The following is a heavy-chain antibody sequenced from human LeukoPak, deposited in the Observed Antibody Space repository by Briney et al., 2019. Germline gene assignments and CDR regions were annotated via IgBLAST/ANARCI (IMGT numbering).Heavy chain of an antibody. CDR3: ARSSSYSGSYYGAFDI. J-gene: IGHJ3*02. CDR1: GFTFSSYS. D-gene: IGHD1-26*01. Sequence: GGSLRLSCTASGFTFSSYSLNWVRQAPGKGLEWVSSVSTGSNYIYYADSVKGRFTISRDNSKNTLYLQMNSLRAEDTAVYYCARSSSYSGSYYGAFDIWGQGTMVTVSS. V-gene: IGHV3-21*04. CDR2: VSTGSNYI.